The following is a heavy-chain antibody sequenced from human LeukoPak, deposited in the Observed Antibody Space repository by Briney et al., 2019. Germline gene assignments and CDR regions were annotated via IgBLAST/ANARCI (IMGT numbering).Heavy chain of an antibody. CDR1: GFTFSSYS. J-gene: IGHJ4*02. D-gene: IGHD3-10*01. Sequence: PGGSLRLSCAASGFTFSSYSLNWVRQAPGKGLEWVSYISSTSGIISYADPVKGRFAISRDNARNSLYLQMNSLRAEDTAVYYCARLNYYGSGKPFDYWSQGTLVTVSS. CDR2: ISSTSGII. CDR3: ARLNYYGSGKPFDY. V-gene: IGHV3-48*04.